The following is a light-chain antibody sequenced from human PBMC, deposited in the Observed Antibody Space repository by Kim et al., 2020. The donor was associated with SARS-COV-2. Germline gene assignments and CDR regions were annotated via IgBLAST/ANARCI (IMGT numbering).Light chain of an antibody. CDR1: KLGDKY. J-gene: IGLJ2*01. CDR2: QDR. Sequence: SYELTQPPSVSVSPGQIASITCSGDKLGDKYACWYQQKPGQSPVVVIYQDRKRPSGIPERFSGSNSGNTATLTISGTQAMDEADYYCQAWDSSTVVFGGGTQLTVL. CDR3: QAWDSSTVV. V-gene: IGLV3-1*01.